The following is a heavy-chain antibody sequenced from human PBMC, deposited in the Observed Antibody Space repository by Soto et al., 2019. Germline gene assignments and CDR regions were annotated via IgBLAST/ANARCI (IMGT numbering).Heavy chain of an antibody. D-gene: IGHD2-15*01. Sequence: EVQLVESGGGLVQPGGSLRLSCAASGFTFSSYWMHWVRQAPGKGLVWVSRINSDGSSTSYADSVKGRFTISRDNAKNTLYLQMNSLRAEDMAVYYCARGYCSGGSCSGYYMDVWGKGTTVTVSS. J-gene: IGHJ6*03. CDR1: GFTFSSYW. CDR2: INSDGSST. V-gene: IGHV3-74*01. CDR3: ARGYCSGGSCSGYYMDV.